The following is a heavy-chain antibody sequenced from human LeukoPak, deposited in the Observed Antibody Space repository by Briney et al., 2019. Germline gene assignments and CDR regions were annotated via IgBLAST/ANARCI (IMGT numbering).Heavy chain of an antibody. CDR3: ASRIVGTPDYFDY. CDR2: IFQDGNDK. CDR1: GFTFRTYC. Sequence: GGSLRLSCAASGFTFRTYCMSWVRQAPGKGLEWVANIFQDGNDKYYVDSVKGRFTISRDNAKNSLYLQLNSLRVEDTAVYYCASRIVGTPDYFDYWGQGTLVTVSS. J-gene: IGHJ4*02. V-gene: IGHV3-7*01. D-gene: IGHD1-26*01.